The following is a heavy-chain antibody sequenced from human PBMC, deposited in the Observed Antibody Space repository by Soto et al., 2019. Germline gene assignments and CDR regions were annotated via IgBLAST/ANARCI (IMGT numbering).Heavy chain of an antibody. V-gene: IGHV3-23*01. D-gene: IGHD5-12*01. CDR1: GFTFSSYA. Sequence: EVQLLESGGGLVQPGGSLRLSCSASGFTFSSYAMSWVRQAPGKGLEWVSAISGSGGSTYYADSVKGRFTISRDNSKKTLYLLMNSLRAEDTAVYYCAKSGYDYYYYYYMDVWGKGTTVTVSS. J-gene: IGHJ6*03. CDR2: ISGSGGST. CDR3: AKSGYDYYYYYYMDV.